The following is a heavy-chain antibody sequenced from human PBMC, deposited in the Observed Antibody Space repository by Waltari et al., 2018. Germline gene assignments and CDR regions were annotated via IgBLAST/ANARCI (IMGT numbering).Heavy chain of an antibody. CDR1: GVTFSGSG. CDR3: ANAPSGGRFSVPGIDY. J-gene: IGHJ4*02. V-gene: IGHV3-30*18. CDR2: ISYDAMTE. Sequence: QFQLVESGGGVVQPGRSLPLSCAASGVTFSGSGIHWVRQAPGKGLEWLALISYDAMTEYYADSVKGRFTVSRDNSKNLAFLQLNSLRPEDTAMYFCANAPSGGRFSVPGIDYWGQGTLVTVSS. D-gene: IGHD2-15*01.